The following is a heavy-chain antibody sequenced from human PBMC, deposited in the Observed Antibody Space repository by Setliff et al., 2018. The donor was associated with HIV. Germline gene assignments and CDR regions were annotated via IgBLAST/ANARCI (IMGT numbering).Heavy chain of an antibody. CDR2: VYASTGHT. CDR3: ARGIDILVKMGIYYHYMDV. J-gene: IGHJ6*03. D-gene: IGHD2-15*01. CDR1: GDKFGSFD. Sequence: GASVKVSCKTSGDKFGSFDINWVRQASGQGLEWVGWVYASTGHTAYARKFEGRVTMTWDPSTGIGYMELNSLRADDTAVYYCARGIDILVKMGIYYHYMDVRGKGTTVTVSS. V-gene: IGHV1-8*01.